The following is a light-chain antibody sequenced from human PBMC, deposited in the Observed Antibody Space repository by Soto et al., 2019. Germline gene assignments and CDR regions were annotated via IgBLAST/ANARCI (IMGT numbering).Light chain of an antibody. J-gene: IGLJ2*01. CDR3: QVWYKSSDQPV. V-gene: IGLV3-21*02. CDR1: NIGSKG. CDR2: EDS. Sequence: SYELTQPPSVSVAPGQTPTISCGGNNIGSKGVHWYQQKPGQAPVLVVYEDSDRPSGIPERFSGSNSGNTATLTISRVEAGDEADYYCQVWYKSSDQPVFGGGTKLTVL.